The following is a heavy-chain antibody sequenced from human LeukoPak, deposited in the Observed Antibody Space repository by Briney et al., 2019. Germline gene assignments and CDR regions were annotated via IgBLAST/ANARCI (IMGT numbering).Heavy chain of an antibody. CDR2: ISSSSSTI. V-gene: IGHV3-48*04. J-gene: IGHJ4*02. CDR3: ARDPSTYYYDSSGYLGY. Sequence: GGSLRLSCAASGFTFSSYSMNWVRQAPGKGLEWVSYISSSSSTIYYADSVKGRFTISRDNAKNSLYLQMSSLRAEDTAVYYCARDPSTYYYDSSGYLGYWGQGTLVTVSS. D-gene: IGHD3-22*01. CDR1: GFTFSSYS.